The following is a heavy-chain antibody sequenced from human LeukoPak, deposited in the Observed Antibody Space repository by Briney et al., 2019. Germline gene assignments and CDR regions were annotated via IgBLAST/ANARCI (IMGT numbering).Heavy chain of an antibody. V-gene: IGHV5-51*01. CDR1: GYSITSYC. D-gene: IGHD4-17*01. CDR2: IYPGNSDT. Sequence: GASLKISCMGSGYSITSYCIGCGRRMPGKDLLWMMSIYPGNSDTRCSPSFQGQVTISADKSISTASLQWSSLKASDTAMYYWARDYGDCLGPFDYWGQGTLVTVSS. J-gene: IGHJ4*02. CDR3: ARDYGDCLGPFDY.